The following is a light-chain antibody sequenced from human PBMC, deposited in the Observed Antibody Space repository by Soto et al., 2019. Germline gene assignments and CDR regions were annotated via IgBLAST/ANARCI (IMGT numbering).Light chain of an antibody. J-gene: IGKJ5*01. CDR3: QKYNNWHLT. Sequence: EKVMTQSPATLSVSPGERATLSFRASQSVSSNLDWYQQKPGQAPRLLIYGASSRATCIPVRFSGSGSGTEFTLTSSSLQSEDFAVYDCQKYNNWHLTFGQGTRMEIK. CDR2: GAS. V-gene: IGKV3-15*01. CDR1: QSVSSN.